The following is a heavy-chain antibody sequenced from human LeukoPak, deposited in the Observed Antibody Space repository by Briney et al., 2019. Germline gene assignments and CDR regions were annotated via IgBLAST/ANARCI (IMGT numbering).Heavy chain of an antibody. CDR3: AKSFWWFGEFSPFDY. J-gene: IGHJ4*02. CDR2: INSDGSST. CDR1: GFTFSSYW. D-gene: IGHD3-10*01. V-gene: IGHV3-74*01. Sequence: GGSLRLSCAASGFTFSSYWMHWVRQAPGKGLVWVSRINSDGSSTSYADSVKGRFTISRDNAKNTLYLQMNSLRAEDTAVYYCAKSFWWFGEFSPFDYWGQGTLVTVSS.